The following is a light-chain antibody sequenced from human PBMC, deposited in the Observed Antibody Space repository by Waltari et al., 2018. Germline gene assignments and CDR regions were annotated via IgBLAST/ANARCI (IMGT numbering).Light chain of an antibody. V-gene: IGLV2-23*02. CDR1: SSDVGYSDS. CDR3: CAFAVGDTYV. Sequence: QSALSQPASVSASFGPSITISCTGTSSDVGYSDSVSWYQHHPGKAPKFILYDVSKRPSGVPNRFSGSKYGKRASLTISGLQPDDEAVYYCCAFAVGDTYVFGSGTNVTV. J-gene: IGLJ1*01. CDR2: DVS.